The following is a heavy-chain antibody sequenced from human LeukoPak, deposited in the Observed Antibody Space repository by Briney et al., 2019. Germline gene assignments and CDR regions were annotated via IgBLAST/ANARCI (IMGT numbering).Heavy chain of an antibody. CDR1: GFTFSSYW. J-gene: IGHJ4*02. V-gene: IGHV3-7*01. CDR2: IKQDGSEK. CDR3: ARGPYNWNDFDFDY. Sequence: GGSLRLSCAASGFTFSSYWMSWVRQAPGKGLEWVANIKQDGSEKYYVDSVKGRFTISRDNAKNSLYLQMSSLRAEDTAVYYCARGPYNWNDFDFDYWGQGTLVTVSS. D-gene: IGHD1-1*01.